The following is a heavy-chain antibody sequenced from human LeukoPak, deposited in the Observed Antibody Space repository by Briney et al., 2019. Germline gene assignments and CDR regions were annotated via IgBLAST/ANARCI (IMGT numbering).Heavy chain of an antibody. CDR1: GFTFSPKG. J-gene: IGHJ4*02. Sequence: SWGSQSLSCAASGFTFSPKGRHWVRQAPGKGLEWVAVIWYDGSDRYYADSVKGRVTISRDTPKNTLYLQMNSLRGEDTAVYYCARDRGYYGHEGLDYWGQGTLVTVSS. CDR2: IWYDGSDR. D-gene: IGHD3-22*01. V-gene: IGHV3-33*01. CDR3: ARDRGYYGHEGLDY.